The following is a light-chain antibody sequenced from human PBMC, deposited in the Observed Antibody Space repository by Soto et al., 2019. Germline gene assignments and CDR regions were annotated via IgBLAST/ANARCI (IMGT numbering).Light chain of an antibody. V-gene: IGKV1-5*01. Sequence: IQMTHSPSTLSASVGNRVPITCRASQSISSWLAWYQQKPGKAPKLLIYDASSLESGVPSRFSGSGSGTEFTLTSSSLQPDDFATYYCHQYNSYWTFGQGTKADIK. J-gene: IGKJ1*01. CDR2: DAS. CDR1: QSISSW. CDR3: HQYNSYWT.